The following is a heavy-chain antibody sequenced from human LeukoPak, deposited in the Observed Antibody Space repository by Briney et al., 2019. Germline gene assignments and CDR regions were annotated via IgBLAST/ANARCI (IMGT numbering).Heavy chain of an antibody. Sequence: PGGSLRLSCAASGFTFSSYSMNWVRQAPGKGLEWVSSISSSSSYIYYADSVKGRFTISRDNAKNSLYLQMNSLRAEDTAVYYCARLDCSGGSCYHGGMDVWGQGTTVTVSS. J-gene: IGHJ6*02. CDR2: ISSSSSYI. CDR1: GFTFSSYS. V-gene: IGHV3-21*01. CDR3: ARLDCSGGSCYHGGMDV. D-gene: IGHD2-15*01.